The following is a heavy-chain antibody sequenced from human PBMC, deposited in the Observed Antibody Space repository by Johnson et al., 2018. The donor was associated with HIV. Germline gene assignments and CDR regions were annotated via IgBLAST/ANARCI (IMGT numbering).Heavy chain of an antibody. CDR3: AREGDSSGMVFLDAFDI. J-gene: IGHJ3*02. CDR2: IKQDGSEK. V-gene: IGHV3-7*01. D-gene: IGHD3-22*01. CDR1: GFTFSSYG. Sequence: VQLVESGGGVVQPGRSLRLSCAASGFTFSSYGIHWVRQAPGKGLEWVANIKQDGSEKYYVDSVKGRFTISRDNAKNSLYLQMNSLRAEDSAVYYCAREGDSSGMVFLDAFDIWGQGTMVTVSS.